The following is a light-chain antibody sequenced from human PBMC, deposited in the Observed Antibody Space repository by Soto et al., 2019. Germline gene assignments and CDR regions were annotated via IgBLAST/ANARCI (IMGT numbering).Light chain of an antibody. Sequence: QSVLMQSPSVSAAPGQRVTISCSGSSSNIGNNYVSWYQQFPGTAPQLLIYDDNKRPSGIPDRFSGSKSGTTATLGITGLQTGDEADYYCGTWDSILSAVVFGGGTKVTVL. CDR1: SSNIGNNY. J-gene: IGLJ2*01. V-gene: IGLV1-51*01. CDR2: DDN. CDR3: GTWDSILSAVV.